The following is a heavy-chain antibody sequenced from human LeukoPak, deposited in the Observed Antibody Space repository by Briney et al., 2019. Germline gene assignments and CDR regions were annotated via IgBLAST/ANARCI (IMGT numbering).Heavy chain of an antibody. D-gene: IGHD3-22*01. Sequence: PGGSLRLSCAASGFTFSSYGMHWVRQAPGKGLEWVAFIRFDGSNKYYPDSVKGRFTISRDNSKNTLYLQMNSLRAEDTAVYYCARIPWPYYYDSSGYYPGSYFDYWGQGTLVTVSS. CDR3: ARIPWPYYYDSSGYYPGSYFDY. J-gene: IGHJ4*02. CDR1: GFTFSSYG. CDR2: IRFDGSNK. V-gene: IGHV3-30*02.